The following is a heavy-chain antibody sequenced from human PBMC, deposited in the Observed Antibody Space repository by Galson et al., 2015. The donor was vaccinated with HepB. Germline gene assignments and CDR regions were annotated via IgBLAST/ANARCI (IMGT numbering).Heavy chain of an antibody. D-gene: IGHD5-18*01. Sequence: SLRLSCAASRFTFSNYWMSWVRQAPGKGLEWVANIKQDGSEKYYVDSVKGRFTISRDNATNAVYMQLNSLRAEDTAVYYCARGTSATWIQLWSPLDCYYGMDVWGQGTTVTVSS. CDR3: ARGTSATWIQLWSPLDCYYGMDV. CDR1: RFTFSNYW. CDR2: IKQDGSEK. V-gene: IGHV3-7*01. J-gene: IGHJ6*02.